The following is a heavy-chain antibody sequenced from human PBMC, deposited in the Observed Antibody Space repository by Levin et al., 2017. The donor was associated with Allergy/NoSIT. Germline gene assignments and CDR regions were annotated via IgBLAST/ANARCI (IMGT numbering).Heavy chain of an antibody. D-gene: IGHD6-19*01. CDR1: GFTFSNFG. CDR3: ARDRYSAVAGIDWTHPLDY. V-gene: IGHV3-33*01. CDR2: IWYDGSNK. Sequence: PSGGSLRLSCAASGFTFSNFGIHWVRQAPGKGLEWVSAIWYDGSNKYYRDSVKGRFTISRDNSKNTLELQMDSLRVEDTAVYYCARDRYSAVAGIDWTHPLDYWGQGTLVTVSS. J-gene: IGHJ4*02.